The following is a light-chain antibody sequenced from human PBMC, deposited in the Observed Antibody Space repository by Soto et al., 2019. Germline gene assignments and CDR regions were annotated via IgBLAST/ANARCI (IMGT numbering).Light chain of an antibody. CDR2: GPS. CDR1: QSVSGN. J-gene: IGKJ1*01. Sequence: EIVMTQSPGTLSVSPGERATLSCRASQSVSGNLAWYQQKPGQAPRLLLYGPSTRATGIPARFSGSGSGTEFTLTISSLQSEDFAFYYCQQYNNWPRTFGQGTKVEVK. CDR3: QQYNNWPRT. V-gene: IGKV3-15*01.